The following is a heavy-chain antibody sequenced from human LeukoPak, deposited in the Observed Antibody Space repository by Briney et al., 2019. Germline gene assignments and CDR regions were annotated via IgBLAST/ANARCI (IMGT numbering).Heavy chain of an antibody. V-gene: IGHV4-31*03. J-gene: IGHJ6*03. CDR1: GGSISSGGYY. Sequence: SETLSLTCTVSGGSISSGGYYWSWIRQHPGKGLEWIGYIYYSGSTYYNPSLKSRVTISVDTSKNQFSLKLSSVTAADTAVYYCARDVPSDTYYAYYYYMDVWGKGTTVTVSS. D-gene: IGHD1-26*01. CDR3: ARDVPSDTYYAYYYYMDV. CDR2: IYYSGST.